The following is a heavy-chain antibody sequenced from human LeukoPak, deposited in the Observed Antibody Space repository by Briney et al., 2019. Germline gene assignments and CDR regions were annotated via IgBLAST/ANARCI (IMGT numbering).Heavy chain of an antibody. D-gene: IGHD3-3*01. CDR3: ARGYDSLDV. V-gene: IGHV4-34*01. Sequence: SETLSLTCAVYGGSFSGYYWSWIRQPPGKGLEWIGEINHSGSTNYNPSLKSRVTISVDASKNQFSLKLGSVTAADTAVYYCARGYDSLDVWGQGTTVTVSS. CDR2: INHSGST. J-gene: IGHJ6*02. CDR1: GGSFSGYY.